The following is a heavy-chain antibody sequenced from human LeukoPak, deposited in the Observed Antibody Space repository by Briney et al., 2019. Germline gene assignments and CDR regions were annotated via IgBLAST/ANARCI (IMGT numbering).Heavy chain of an antibody. Sequence: ASVKVSWKASGYPFTSYAMYWVRQAPGQRLEWMGWINADNGDTRYSQKLQGRVTMTGDTSASTTYMELSSLRSEDTAVYYCASDAFDIWGQGTMVTVSS. J-gene: IGHJ3*02. V-gene: IGHV1-3*01. CDR2: INADNGDT. CDR3: ASDAFDI. CDR1: GYPFTSYA.